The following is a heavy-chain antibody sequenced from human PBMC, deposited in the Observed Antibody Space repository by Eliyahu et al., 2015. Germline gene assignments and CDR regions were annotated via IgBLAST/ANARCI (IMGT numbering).Heavy chain of an antibody. V-gene: IGHV1-2*02. J-gene: IGHJ4*02. CDR2: INPNSGGT. CDR3: ARVGNWNDHWYLDY. Sequence: QVQLVQSGAEVKKPGASVKVSCKTSGYTFTGYYIHWVRQAPGQGLEWMGWINPNSGGTDSAQKFQGRVTLTRDTSISTAYLELSSLRSDDTAVYYCARVGNWNDHWYLDYWGQGTLVTVSS. CDR1: GYTFTGYY. D-gene: IGHD1-1*01.